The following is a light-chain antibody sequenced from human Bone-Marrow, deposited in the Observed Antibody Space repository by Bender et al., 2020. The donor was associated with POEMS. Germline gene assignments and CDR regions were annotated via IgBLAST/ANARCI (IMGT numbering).Light chain of an antibody. V-gene: IGLV2-14*02. J-gene: IGLJ1*01. CDR1: ASDVGSFNL. CDR2: DVT. Sequence: QSVLTQPASVSGSPGQSITISCAGTASDVGSFNLVSWYQQQPGKAPKILIYDVTKRPSGVSNRFSGSKSGNTASLTISGLQAENEGDYYCSSYTTSRTYVFGAGTTVSVL. CDR3: SSYTTSRTYV.